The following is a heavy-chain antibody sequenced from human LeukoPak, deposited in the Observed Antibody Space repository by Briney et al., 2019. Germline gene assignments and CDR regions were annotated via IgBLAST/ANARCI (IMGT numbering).Heavy chain of an antibody. CDR3: ARRPLPADGWRYYGAGSYYSGVKDYFDY. CDR2: INHSGST. V-gene: IGHV4-34*01. Sequence: PSETLSLTCAVYGGSFSGYYWSWIRQPPGKGLEWIGEINHSGSTNYNPSLKSRVTISVDTSKNQFSLKLSSVTAADTAVYYCARRPLPADGWRYYGAGSYYSGVKDYFDYWGQGTLVTVSS. CDR1: GGSFSGYY. D-gene: IGHD3-10*01. J-gene: IGHJ4*02.